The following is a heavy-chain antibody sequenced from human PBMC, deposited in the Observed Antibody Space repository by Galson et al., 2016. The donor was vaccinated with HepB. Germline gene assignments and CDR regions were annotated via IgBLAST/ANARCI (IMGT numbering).Heavy chain of an antibody. CDR2: AFHSGTS. CDR3: ARDHGDTTLVAAEFDY. CDR1: GYSISSHYY. V-gene: IGHV4-38-2*02. D-gene: IGHD5-18*01. Sequence: TLSLTCSVSGYSISSHYYWGWIRQPPGKGLEWIGSAFHSGTSYYNPFLKSRVTISIDTSTNQFSLRLTSVTVADTAVYYCARDHGDTTLVAAEFDYWGQGTLVTVSS. J-gene: IGHJ4*01.